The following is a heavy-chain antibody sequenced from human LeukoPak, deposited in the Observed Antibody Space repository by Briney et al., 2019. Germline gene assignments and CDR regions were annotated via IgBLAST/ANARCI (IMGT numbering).Heavy chain of an antibody. CDR1: GFTFDDHD. CDR3: ARGKMVGATAWGGLDY. J-gene: IGHJ4*02. CDR2: INWDGGST. V-gene: IGHV3-20*04. Sequence: GGSLRLSCVASGFTFDDHDMSWVRQAPGKGLEWVSNINWDGGSTGYADSVKGRFTISRDNAKNSLYPQMNSLRAEDTAFYYCARGKMVGATAWGGLDYWGQGTLVTVSS. D-gene: IGHD1-26*01.